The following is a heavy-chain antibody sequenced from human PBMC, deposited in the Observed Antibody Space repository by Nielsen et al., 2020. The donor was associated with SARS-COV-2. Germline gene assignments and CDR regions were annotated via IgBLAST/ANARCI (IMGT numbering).Heavy chain of an antibody. D-gene: IGHD3-10*01. V-gene: IGHV5-51*01. CDR1: GYSFTSYW. CDR3: ARLSYYYLGSKNWFDP. Sequence: KVSCKGSGYSFTSYWIGWVRQLPGKGLEWMGIIYPGDSDTRYNPYFQGQVTISADKSISTAYLQWSSLKASDTAMYYCARLSYYYLGSKNWFDPWGQGTLVTVSS. J-gene: IGHJ5*02. CDR2: IYPGDSDT.